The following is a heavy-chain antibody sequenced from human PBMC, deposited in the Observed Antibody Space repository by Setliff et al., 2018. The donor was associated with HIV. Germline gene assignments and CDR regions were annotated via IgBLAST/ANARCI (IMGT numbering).Heavy chain of an antibody. Sequence: PSETLSLTCTVSGGFLNGYFWTWIRQPPGKKLEWIGRAYYDGSTHYNPSLNSRAIISVDTSKNQCYLKVNSVTPADTAVYFCVRADNNGRFHHYTDVWGKGTTVTVSS. V-gene: IGHV4-59*01. D-gene: IGHD1-1*01. CDR2: AYYDGST. CDR1: GGFLNGYF. J-gene: IGHJ6*03. CDR3: VRADNNGRFHHYTDV.